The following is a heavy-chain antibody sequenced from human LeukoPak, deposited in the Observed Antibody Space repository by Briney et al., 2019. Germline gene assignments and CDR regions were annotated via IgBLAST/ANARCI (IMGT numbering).Heavy chain of an antibody. CDR2: IIPIFGTA. V-gene: IGHV1-69*13. CDR1: GGTFSSYA. J-gene: IGHJ4*02. CDR3: ARLGYCSGGSCYNFDY. Sequence: GASVKVSCKASGGTFSSYAISWVRQAPGQGLEWMGGIIPIFGTANYAQKFQGRVTITADESTSTAYMELSSLRSDDTAVYYCARLGYCSGGSCYNFDYWGQGTLVTVSS. D-gene: IGHD2-15*01.